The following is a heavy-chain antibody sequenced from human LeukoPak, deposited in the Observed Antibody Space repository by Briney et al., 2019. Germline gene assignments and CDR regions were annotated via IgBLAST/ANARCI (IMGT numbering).Heavy chain of an antibody. J-gene: IGHJ4*02. CDR3: AKAAVYSRNWTPFDD. Sequence: GGSLRLSCAASGFTFSVYGMHWVRQAPGKGLEWVALLSGDETYIDYTDSVKGRFTISRDTSKNTLFLQMNSLRADDTAIYYCAKAAVYSRNWTPFDDWGQGTLVTVSS. V-gene: IGHV3-30*18. D-gene: IGHD6-13*01. CDR2: LSGDETYI. CDR1: GFTFSVYG.